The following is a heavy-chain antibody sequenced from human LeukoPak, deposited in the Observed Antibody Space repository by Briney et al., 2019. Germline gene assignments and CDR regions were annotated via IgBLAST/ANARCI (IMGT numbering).Heavy chain of an antibody. V-gene: IGHV4-61*02. Sequence: PSETLSLTCTVSGDSISSGDYYWSWIRQPAGKGLEWIGRISSSGSTNYNPSLKSRVTISVDTSKNQFSLQLTSVTAADTAVYYCARGDYGSGTYLWGSWGQGILVTVSP. D-gene: IGHD3-10*01. CDR1: GDSISSGDYY. J-gene: IGHJ5*02. CDR2: ISSSGST. CDR3: ARGDYGSGTYLWGS.